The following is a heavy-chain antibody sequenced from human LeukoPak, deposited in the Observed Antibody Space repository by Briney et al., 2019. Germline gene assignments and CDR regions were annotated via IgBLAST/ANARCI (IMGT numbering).Heavy chain of an antibody. J-gene: IGHJ4*02. CDR1: GFTFNSYS. CDR3: ARGGYNDYTSRFDH. CDR2: IRSSGSTI. V-gene: IGHV3-48*02. Sequence: GGSLRLSCAASGFTFNSYSMTWVRQAPGKGLEWVSYIRSSGSTIYYADSVKGRFTISRDNAKNSLYLQMNSLRDEDTAVYYCARGGYNDYTSRFDHWGQGTLVTVSS. D-gene: IGHD4-11*01.